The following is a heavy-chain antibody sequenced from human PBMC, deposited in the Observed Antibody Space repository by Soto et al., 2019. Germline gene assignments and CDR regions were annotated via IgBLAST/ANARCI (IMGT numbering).Heavy chain of an antibody. CDR3: ARRLVWIAPDWFDP. Sequence: QITLKESGPTLVKPTQTLTLTCTFSGFSLSTSGVGVGWIRQPPGKALEWLALIYWDDDKRYSPSLKSRLTMTKDTSKNHLVLTMTTIDPVDTATYYCARRLVWIAPDWFDPCGQGTLVAVSS. V-gene: IGHV2-5*02. CDR1: GFSLSTSGVG. J-gene: IGHJ5*02. CDR2: IYWDDDK. D-gene: IGHD3-16*01.